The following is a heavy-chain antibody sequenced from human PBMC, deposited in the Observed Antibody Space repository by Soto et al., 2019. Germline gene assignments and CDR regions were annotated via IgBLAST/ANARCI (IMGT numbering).Heavy chain of an antibody. CDR2: IWYDGSYK. J-gene: IGHJ4*02. Sequence: GGSLRLSCAASGFTFSSYGMHWVRQAPGKGLEWVAVIWYDGSYKFYADSVKGRFTISRDNSKNTLYLQMNSLRAEDTAVYYCARDLYYYDSSGYNDYWGQGTLVTVSS. CDR1: GFTFSSYG. V-gene: IGHV3-33*01. D-gene: IGHD3-22*01. CDR3: ARDLYYYDSSGYNDY.